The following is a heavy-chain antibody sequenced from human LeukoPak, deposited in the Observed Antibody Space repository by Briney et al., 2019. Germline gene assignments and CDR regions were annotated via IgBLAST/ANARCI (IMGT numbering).Heavy chain of an antibody. V-gene: IGHV1-2*02. Sequence: ASVKVSCKASGYPFTGYYMHWVRQAPGQGLEWMGWINPNSGGTNFAQWFQGRVTLTWDTSLSTAYMELSRLRSDDTALYYCARVLSDSTGYFYPYWGQGTLVTVSS. CDR2: INPNSGGT. D-gene: IGHD3-9*01. CDR3: ARVLSDSTGYFYPY. J-gene: IGHJ4*02. CDR1: GYPFTGYY.